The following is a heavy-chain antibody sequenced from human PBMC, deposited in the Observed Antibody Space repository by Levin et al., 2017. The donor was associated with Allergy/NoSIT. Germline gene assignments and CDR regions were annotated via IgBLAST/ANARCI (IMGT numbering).Heavy chain of an antibody. V-gene: IGHV1-2*02. CDR3: ARGRGIHCKDGSCPVFDS. CDR1: GYTFTGYY. Sequence: PGASVKVSCKASGYTFTGYYMHWVRQAPGQGLEWMGWMHPSSGDTDYSQIFQGRFTMTRDTSTRTVYMELNSLTSDDTALYYCARGRGIHCKDGSCPVFDSWGQGTLVTVSS. D-gene: IGHD2-15*01. CDR2: MHPSSGDT. J-gene: IGHJ4*02.